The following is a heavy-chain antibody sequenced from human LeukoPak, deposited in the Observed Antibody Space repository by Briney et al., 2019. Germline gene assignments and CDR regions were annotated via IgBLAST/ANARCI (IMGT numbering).Heavy chain of an antibody. Sequence: GGSLRVSCAASGFTFSSYAMSWVRQAPGNGLEWVSAISGSGGSTYYADSVKGRFTISRDNSKNTLYLQMNSLRAEDTAVYYCANLIRFLYFDYWGQGTLVTVSS. J-gene: IGHJ4*02. CDR1: GFTFSSYA. CDR3: ANLIRFLYFDY. V-gene: IGHV3-23*01. CDR2: ISGSGGST. D-gene: IGHD3-3*01.